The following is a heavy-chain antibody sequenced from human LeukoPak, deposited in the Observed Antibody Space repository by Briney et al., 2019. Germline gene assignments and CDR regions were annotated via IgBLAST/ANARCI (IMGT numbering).Heavy chain of an antibody. CDR1: GGTFSSYA. Sequence: SVKVSCKASGGTFSSYAISWVRQAPGQGLEWMGGIIPIFGTANYAQKLQGRVTMTTDTSTSTAYMELRSLRSDDTAVYYCARDSSENSDAFDIWGQGTMVTVSS. J-gene: IGHJ3*02. D-gene: IGHD1-7*01. CDR2: IIPIFGTA. V-gene: IGHV1-69*05. CDR3: ARDSSENSDAFDI.